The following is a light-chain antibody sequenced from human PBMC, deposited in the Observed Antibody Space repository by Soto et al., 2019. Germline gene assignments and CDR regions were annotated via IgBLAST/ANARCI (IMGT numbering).Light chain of an antibody. J-gene: IGLJ2*01. CDR2: EVT. Sequence: QSALTQPPSASGPPGQSVTISCTGTSSDVGGYNYVSWYQQHPGKAPKLMIYEVTRRPSGVPDRFSGSKSGNTASLTVSGLQAEDEADYYCSSYAGSNSRVVFGGGTKLTVL. CDR1: SSDVGGYNY. V-gene: IGLV2-8*01. CDR3: SSYAGSNSRVV.